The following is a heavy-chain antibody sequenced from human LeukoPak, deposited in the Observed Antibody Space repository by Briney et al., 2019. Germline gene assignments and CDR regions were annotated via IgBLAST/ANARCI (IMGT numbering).Heavy chain of an antibody. CDR3: AKPPRYCSSTSCSDY. CDR2: ISGSGGST. Sequence: GGSLRLSCAASGFTFSSYAMSWVRQAPGKGLEWVSAISGSGGSTYYADSVKGRFTISRDNSKNTLYLQMNSLRAKDTAVYYCAKPPRYCSSTSCSDYWGQGTLVTVSS. CDR1: GFTFSSYA. J-gene: IGHJ4*02. D-gene: IGHD2-2*01. V-gene: IGHV3-23*01.